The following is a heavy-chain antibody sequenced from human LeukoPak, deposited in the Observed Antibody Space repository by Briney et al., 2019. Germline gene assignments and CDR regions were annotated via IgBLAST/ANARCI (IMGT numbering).Heavy chain of an antibody. CDR2: IYYSGST. J-gene: IGHJ3*02. Sequence: PSETLSLTCTVSGGSISSYYWSWIRQPPGKGLEWIGYIYYSGSTNYNPSLKSRVTISVDTSKNQFSLKLSSVTAADTAVYYCATETYYYDSSRPGDAFDIWGQGTMVTVSS. CDR1: GGSISSYY. D-gene: IGHD3-22*01. V-gene: IGHV4-59*01. CDR3: ATETYYYDSSRPGDAFDI.